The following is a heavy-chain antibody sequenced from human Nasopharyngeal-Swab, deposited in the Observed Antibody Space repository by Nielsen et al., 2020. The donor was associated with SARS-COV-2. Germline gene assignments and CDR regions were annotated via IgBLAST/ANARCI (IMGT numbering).Heavy chain of an antibody. Sequence: THWVRQVPREVLGWDSSISSSSSYIYYADSVKGRFTISRDNAKNSLYLQMNSLRAEDTAVYYCARVVLDSSGYYYPVNAFDIWGQGTMVTVSS. CDR2: ISSSSSYI. D-gene: IGHD3-22*01. V-gene: IGHV3-21*01. J-gene: IGHJ3*02. CDR3: ARVVLDSSGYYYPVNAFDI.